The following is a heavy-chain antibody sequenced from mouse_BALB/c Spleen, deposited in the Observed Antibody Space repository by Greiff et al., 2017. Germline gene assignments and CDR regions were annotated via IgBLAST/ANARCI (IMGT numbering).Heavy chain of an antibody. D-gene: IGHD1-2*01. J-gene: IGHJ4*01. Sequence: EVKLVESGGGLVKPGGSLKLSCAASGFTFSSYAMSWVRQTPEKRLEWVASISSGGSTYYPDSVKGRITISRDNARNILYLQMSSLRSEDTAMYYCARGYGYDYAMDYWGQGTSVTVSS. CDR3: ARGYGYDYAMDY. CDR2: ISSGGST. CDR1: GFTFSSYA. V-gene: IGHV5-6-5*01.